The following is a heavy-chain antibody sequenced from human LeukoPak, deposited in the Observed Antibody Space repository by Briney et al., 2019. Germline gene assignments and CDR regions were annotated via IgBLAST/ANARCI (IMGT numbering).Heavy chain of an antibody. J-gene: IGHJ4*02. D-gene: IGHD6-19*01. CDR2: ISGSGGST. Sequence: GGSLRLSCAASGFTFSSYGMSWVRQAPGKGLEWVSAISGSGGSTYYADSVKGRFTISRDNSKNTLYLQMNSLRAEDTAVYYCAKGYSGWYLGDYWGQGTLVTVSS. CDR1: GFTFSSYG. V-gene: IGHV3-23*01. CDR3: AKGYSGWYLGDY.